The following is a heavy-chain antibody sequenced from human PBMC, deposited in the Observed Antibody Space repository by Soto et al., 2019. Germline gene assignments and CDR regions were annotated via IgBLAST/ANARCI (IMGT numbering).Heavy chain of an antibody. D-gene: IGHD6-19*01. Sequence: EVQLLESGGGLVQPGGSLRLSCAASGFTFSSGAMSWVRQAPGKGVEGVSSISGSGGSTSYAESVKGRFTISRDNSKNTLDLHMNNLRAEDTAVYYCAKGNWGHVAAFHFDWWGQGTLVTVSS. V-gene: IGHV3-23*01. CDR2: ISGSGGST. CDR1: GFTFSSGA. CDR3: AKGNWGHVAAFHFDW. J-gene: IGHJ4*02.